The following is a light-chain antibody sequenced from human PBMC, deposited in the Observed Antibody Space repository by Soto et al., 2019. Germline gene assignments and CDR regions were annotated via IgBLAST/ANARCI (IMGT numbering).Light chain of an antibody. Sequence: QSVLTQPASVSGSPGQSITISCTGTSSDVGGYNYVSWYQQHPGKAPKLMIYEVSNRPSGVSNRFSGSKSGNTASLTISGLQAEDGADYYCCSYAGSSTPYVFXTGTKLTVL. J-gene: IGLJ1*01. CDR2: EVS. V-gene: IGLV2-14*01. CDR1: SSDVGGYNY. CDR3: CSYAGSSTPYV.